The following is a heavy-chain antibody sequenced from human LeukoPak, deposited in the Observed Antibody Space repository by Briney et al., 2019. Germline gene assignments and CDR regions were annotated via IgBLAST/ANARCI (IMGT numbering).Heavy chain of an antibody. V-gene: IGHV3-7*05. CDR3: AKDAWSLDY. J-gene: IGHJ4*02. CDR2: IKPDGSEK. CDR1: GFTFSRYW. Sequence: GGSLRLSCAASGFTFSRYWMSWVRQAPGKGLEWVANIKPDGSEKYYVDSVKGRFTISRDNAKNSLYLQMNSLRAEDTAVYYCAKDAWSLDYWGQGTLVTVCS. D-gene: IGHD2-8*01.